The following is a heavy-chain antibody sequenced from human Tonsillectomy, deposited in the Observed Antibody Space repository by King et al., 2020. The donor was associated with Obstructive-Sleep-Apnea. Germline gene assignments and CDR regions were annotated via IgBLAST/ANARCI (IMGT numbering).Heavy chain of an antibody. CDR3: ATVYGSGSIGDY. Sequence: VQLVESGGGLVQPGESLRLSCAASGFTFSDHYMDWVRQAPGKGLEWVGRSRNKAKSYTTDYAASVKGRFTISSDDSKTSLYLQMNSLKSEDTAVYYCATVYGSGSIGDYWGQGTLVTVSS. CDR2: SRNKAKSYTT. J-gene: IGHJ4*02. V-gene: IGHV3-72*01. D-gene: IGHD3-10*01. CDR1: GFTFSDHY.